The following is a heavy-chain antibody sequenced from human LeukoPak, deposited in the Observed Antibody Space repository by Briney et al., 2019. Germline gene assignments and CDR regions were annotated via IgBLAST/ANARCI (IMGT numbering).Heavy chain of an antibody. CDR1: GYTFTGYD. CDR3: AIRYGSGEKYYYYYYMDV. D-gene: IGHD3-10*01. J-gene: IGHJ6*03. Sequence: ASVKVSCKASGYTFTGYDINWVRQATGQGLEWMGWMNPTSGNTGNAQKLQGRFTMTRNTSISTAYMELSSLRSEDTAVYYCAIRYGSGEKYYYYYYMDVWGKGTTVTVSS. V-gene: IGHV1-8*01. CDR2: MNPTSGNT.